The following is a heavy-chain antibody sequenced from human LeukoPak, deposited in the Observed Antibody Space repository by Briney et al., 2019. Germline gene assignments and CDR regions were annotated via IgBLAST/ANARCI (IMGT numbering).Heavy chain of an antibody. Sequence: GGSLRLSCAASGFTFSGYSMNWVRQAPGEGLEWVSSISSSSSYIYYADSVKGRFTISRDNAKNSLYLQMNSLRVEDTDVYYCARTPGPYYYDSSGSFDYWGQGTLVTVSS. V-gene: IGHV3-21*01. CDR3: ARTPGPYYYDSSGSFDY. D-gene: IGHD3-22*01. CDR2: ISSSSSYI. J-gene: IGHJ4*02. CDR1: GFTFSGYS.